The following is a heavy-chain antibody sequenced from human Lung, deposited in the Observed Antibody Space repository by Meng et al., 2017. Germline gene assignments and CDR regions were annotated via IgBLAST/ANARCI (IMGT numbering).Heavy chain of an antibody. Sequence: QVQFKQWGAGLLKPSETLALTCVVSGGSFSDYYWSWIRQPPGKGLEWIGEINHSGSTNYNPSLENRATISVDTSQNNLSLKLSSVTAADSAVYYCARGPTTMAHDFDYWGQGTLVTVSS. CDR1: GGSFSDYY. D-gene: IGHD4-11*01. CDR2: INHSGST. V-gene: IGHV4-34*01. J-gene: IGHJ4*02. CDR3: ARGPTTMAHDFDY.